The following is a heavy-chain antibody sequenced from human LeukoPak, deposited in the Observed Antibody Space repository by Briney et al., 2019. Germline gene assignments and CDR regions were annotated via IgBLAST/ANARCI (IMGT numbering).Heavy chain of an antibody. Sequence: GGSLRLSCAASGFTFSSYWMSWVRQAPGKGLEWVANIKQDGSEKYYVDSVKGRFTISRDNAKNSLYLQMNSLRAEDTAVYYCARDRVRYGYDSSGYSDYWGQGTLVTVSS. CDR3: ARDRVRYGYDSSGYSDY. J-gene: IGHJ4*02. CDR2: IKQDGSEK. CDR1: GFTFSSYW. V-gene: IGHV3-7*01. D-gene: IGHD3-22*01.